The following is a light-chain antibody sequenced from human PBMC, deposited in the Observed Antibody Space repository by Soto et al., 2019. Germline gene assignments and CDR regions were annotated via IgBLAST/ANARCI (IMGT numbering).Light chain of an antibody. Sequence: DIQMTQSPSTLSASVGDRVTITCRASQSISNRLAWYQQKPGKAPKVLIYDASSLESGVPSRFSGSGSGTEFILTLSSHQRYLFAIYYCQPYDSYMGTLGQRTKLEI. CDR2: DAS. CDR1: QSISNR. V-gene: IGKV1-5*01. CDR3: QPYDSYMGT. J-gene: IGKJ2*02.